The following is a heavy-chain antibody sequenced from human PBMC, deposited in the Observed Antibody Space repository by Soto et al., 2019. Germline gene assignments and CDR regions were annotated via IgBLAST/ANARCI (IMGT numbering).Heavy chain of an antibody. CDR3: ARDRIRWETATSPPYYYGMDV. D-gene: IGHD1-26*01. CDR2: IGNAAGDT. J-gene: IGHJ6*02. CDR1: GFTFSRYD. V-gene: IGHV3-13*01. Sequence: EVQLVESGGGLVQPGGSLRLSCAASGFTFSRYDMHWVRQAPGKGLEWVAGIGNAAGDTYDQDSVKRRFTISRENPKNSLYLQMNSLRAEDTAVYYCARDRIRWETATSPPYYYGMDVWGQGTTVTVSS.